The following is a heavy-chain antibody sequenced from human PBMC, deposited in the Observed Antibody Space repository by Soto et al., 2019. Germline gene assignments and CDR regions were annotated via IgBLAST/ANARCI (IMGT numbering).Heavy chain of an antibody. CDR2: ISATGGST. CDR1: GFTFGIYA. CDR3: ATDLNSYYTSGF. J-gene: IGHJ4*02. Sequence: EVQLLESGGDLVQPGGSLRLSCAASGFTFGIYAMTWVRQAPGKGLEWVSTISATGGSTFYADSVKGRFTISRDNSKNTLYLHMNSLRAEDTTIDSCATDLNSYYTSGFWGQGTLVTVSS. D-gene: IGHD1-26*01. V-gene: IGHV3-23*01.